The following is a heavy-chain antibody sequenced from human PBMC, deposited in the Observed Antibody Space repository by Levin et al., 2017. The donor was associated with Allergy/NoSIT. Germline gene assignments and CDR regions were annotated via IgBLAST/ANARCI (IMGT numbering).Heavy chain of an antibody. Sequence: SGGSLRLSCAGSGFTFSRYWMHWVRQAPGKGLVWVSRINSDGSSTSYADSVKGRFTISRDNARDTLFLQMNSLRAEDTAVYYCARVGAASGVGMDVWGQGSTVTVSS. CDR1: GFTFSRYW. D-gene: IGHD6-13*01. J-gene: IGHJ6*02. V-gene: IGHV3-74*01. CDR3: ARVGAASGVGMDV. CDR2: INSDGSST.